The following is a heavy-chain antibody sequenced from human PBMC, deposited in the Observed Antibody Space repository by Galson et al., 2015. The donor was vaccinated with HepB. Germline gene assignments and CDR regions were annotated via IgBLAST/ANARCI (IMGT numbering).Heavy chain of an antibody. CDR2: IKQDGSET. V-gene: IGHV3-7*03. D-gene: IGHD4-23*01. J-gene: IGHJ4*02. Sequence: SLRLSCAASGFTFSSHWMSWVRQAPGKGLEWVAYIKQDGSETYYVDSVKGRFTISRDNAKNSLYLQMNSLRAEDTALYYCARDNDYGGNNRPDYWGQGTLVTVSS. CDR1: GFTFSSHW. CDR3: ARDNDYGGNNRPDY.